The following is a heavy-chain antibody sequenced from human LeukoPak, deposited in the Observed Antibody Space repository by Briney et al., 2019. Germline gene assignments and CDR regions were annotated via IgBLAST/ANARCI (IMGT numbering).Heavy chain of an antibody. CDR3: ARDIDPRYSSSWYDY. V-gene: IGHV3-7*01. CDR2: IKQDGSEK. D-gene: IGHD6-13*01. J-gene: IGHJ4*02. CDR1: GFTFSRYW. Sequence: GGSLRLSCAASGFTFSRYWMSWVRQAPGKRLEWVADIKQDGSEKYYVDSVKGRFTISRDNAKNSLYLQMNSLRAEDTAVYYCARDIDPRYSSSWYDYGGQGTLVTVSS.